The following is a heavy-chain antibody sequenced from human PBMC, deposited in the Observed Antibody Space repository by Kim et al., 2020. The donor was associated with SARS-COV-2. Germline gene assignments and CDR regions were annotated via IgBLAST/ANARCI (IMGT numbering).Heavy chain of an antibody. V-gene: IGHV3-23*01. J-gene: IGHJ4*02. CDR3: AKEFPSEIAARPESYFDY. D-gene: IGHD6-6*01. CDR2: ISGSGGST. Sequence: GGSLRLSCAASGFTFSSYAMSWVRQAPGKGLEWVSAISGSGGSTYYADSVKGRFTISRDNSKNTLYLQMNSLRAEDTAVYYCAKEFPSEIAARPESYFDYWGQGTLVTVSS. CDR1: GFTFSSYA.